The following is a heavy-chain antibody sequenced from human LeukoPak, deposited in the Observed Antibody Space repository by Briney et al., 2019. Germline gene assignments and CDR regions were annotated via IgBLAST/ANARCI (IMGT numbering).Heavy chain of an antibody. CDR3: ARIVRGRDGYNYHWYFDL. J-gene: IGHJ2*01. D-gene: IGHD5-24*01. Sequence: PSETLSLTCAVSGGSISRGGYSWSWIRQPPGKGLEWIGYIYHSGSTYYNPSLKSRVTISVDRSKNQFSLKLSSVTAADTAVYYCARIVRGRDGYNYHWYFDLWGRGTLVTVSS. CDR1: GGSISRGGYS. CDR2: IYHSGST. V-gene: IGHV4-30-2*01.